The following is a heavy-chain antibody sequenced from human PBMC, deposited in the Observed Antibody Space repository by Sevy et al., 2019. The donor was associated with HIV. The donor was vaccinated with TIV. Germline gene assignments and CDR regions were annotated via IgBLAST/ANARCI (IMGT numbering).Heavy chain of an antibody. J-gene: IGHJ4*02. CDR3: FVRIRDSSEIDY. Sequence: GGSLRLSCAASGFTFSNYYMNWVRQGPGKGLVWVARLNGDASDINYADSVRGRFTISRDNTKNTLYLQMSSLRGEDTAVYYCFVRIRDSSEIDYWGQGTLVTVSS. D-gene: IGHD6-6*01. V-gene: IGHV3-74*01. CDR2: LNGDASDI. CDR1: GFTFSNYY.